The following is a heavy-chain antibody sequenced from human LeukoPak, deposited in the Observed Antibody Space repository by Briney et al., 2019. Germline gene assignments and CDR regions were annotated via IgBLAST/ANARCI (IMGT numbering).Heavy chain of an antibody. V-gene: IGHV3-48*02. D-gene: IGHD3-22*01. CDR3: ARGGSGYGDYYYFYGMDV. J-gene: IGHJ6*02. Sequence: GGSLRLSCAASGFTFSAYSVNWVRQAPGKGLEWVSYISRSSSTIYYADSVKGRFTISRDSTKNSLYLQMNSLRDEDTAVYCCARGGSGYGDYYYFYGMDVWGQGTTVTVSS. CDR2: ISRSSSTI. CDR1: GFTFSAYS.